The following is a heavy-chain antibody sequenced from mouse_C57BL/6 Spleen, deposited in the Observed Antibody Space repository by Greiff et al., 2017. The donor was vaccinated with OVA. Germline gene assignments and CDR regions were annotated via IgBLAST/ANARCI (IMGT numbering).Heavy chain of an antibody. V-gene: IGHV14-2*01. Sequence: EVQRVESGAELVKPGASVKLSCTASGFNIKDYYMHWVKQRTEQGLEWIGRIDPEDGETKYAPKFQGKATITADTSSNTAYLQLSSLTSEDTAVYYCASHYYGSSYVDYWGQGTTLTVSS. CDR1: GFNIKDYY. CDR2: IDPEDGET. J-gene: IGHJ2*01. D-gene: IGHD1-1*01. CDR3: ASHYYGSSYVDY.